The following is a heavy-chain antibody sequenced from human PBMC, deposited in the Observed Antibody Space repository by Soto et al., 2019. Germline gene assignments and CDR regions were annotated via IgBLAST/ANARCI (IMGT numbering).Heavy chain of an antibody. V-gene: IGHV1-18*01. CDR1: GYTFTSYG. D-gene: IGHD1-26*01. CDR2: ISAYNGNT. CDR3: AREYIVGATKGFEY. J-gene: IGHJ4*02. Sequence: ASVKVSCKASGYTFTSYGISWVRQAPGQGLEWMGWISAYNGNTNYAQKLQGRVTMTTDTSTSTAYMELRSLRYDDTAVYYCAREYIVGATKGFEYWGQGTLVTVSS.